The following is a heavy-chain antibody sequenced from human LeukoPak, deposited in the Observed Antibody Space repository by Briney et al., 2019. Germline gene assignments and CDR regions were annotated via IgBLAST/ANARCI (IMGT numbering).Heavy chain of an antibody. V-gene: IGHV4-4*07. CDR1: GGSISSYY. CDR2: IYTSGGT. Sequence: KPSETLSLTCTASGGSISSYYWTWIRQPAGKGLEWIGRIYTSGGTNYNPSLKTRVTMSVDTSKNQVSLKLSSVTAADTAMYYCARAAEYSSGWYLFDYWGQGILVTVSA. D-gene: IGHD6-19*01. J-gene: IGHJ4*02. CDR3: ARAAEYSSGWYLFDY.